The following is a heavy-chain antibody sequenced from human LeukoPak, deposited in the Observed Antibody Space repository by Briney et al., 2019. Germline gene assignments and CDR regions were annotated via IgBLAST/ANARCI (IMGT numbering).Heavy chain of an antibody. CDR2: FDPEDGET. J-gene: IGHJ4*02. V-gene: IGHV1-24*01. D-gene: IGHD1-26*01. CDR1: GYTLSELS. Sequence: ASVKVSCKVSGYTLSELSTHWVRQAPGKGLEWMGGFDPEDGETIYAQKFRGRVTMTEDIFTDTAYMELSSLRSEDTAVYYCATEGDFLLDSWGQGTLVTVSS. CDR3: ATEGDFLLDS.